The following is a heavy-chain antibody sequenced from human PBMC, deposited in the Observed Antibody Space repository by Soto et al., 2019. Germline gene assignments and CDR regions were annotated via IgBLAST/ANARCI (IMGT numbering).Heavy chain of an antibody. CDR1: GFSLRSSGVG. CDR3: APSLLEYDILTGSYVYYCDY. V-gene: IGHV2-5*01. Sequence: QITLKESGPTLVKPTQTLTLTCTFSGFSLRSSGVGVSWIRQPPGKVLEWLALISWNDDERYSPSLKTRLTMTKDNSSRTGVLIVTNVDHLDNATHYCAPSLLEYDILTGSYVYYCDYWGQGSLVTVCS. D-gene: IGHD3-9*01. J-gene: IGHJ4*02. CDR2: ISWNDDE.